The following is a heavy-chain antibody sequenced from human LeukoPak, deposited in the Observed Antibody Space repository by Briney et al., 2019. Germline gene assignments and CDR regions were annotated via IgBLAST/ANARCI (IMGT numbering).Heavy chain of an antibody. Sequence: KPSETLSLTCTVSGGSISSYYWSWIRQPPGEGLEWIGYIYYSGSTNYNPSLKSRVTISVDTSKNQFSLKLSSVTAADTAVYYCARAEDTSVRGVPYIFDYWGQGTLVTVSS. D-gene: IGHD3-10*01. CDR3: ARAEDTSVRGVPYIFDY. V-gene: IGHV4-59*01. CDR2: IYYSGST. J-gene: IGHJ4*02. CDR1: GGSISSYY.